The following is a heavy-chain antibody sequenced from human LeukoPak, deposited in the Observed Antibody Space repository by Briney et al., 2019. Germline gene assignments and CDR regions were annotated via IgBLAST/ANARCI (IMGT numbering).Heavy chain of an antibody. CDR2: ISYDGSNK. Sequence: GGSLRLSCAASGFTFSSYAMHWVRQAPGKGLEWVAVISYDGSNKYYADSVKGRFTISRDNSKNTLYLQMNSLRAEDTAVYYCAKDGRSISSWYFYYWGQGTLVTVSS. CDR1: GFTFSSYA. V-gene: IGHV3-30-3*02. CDR3: AKDGRSISSWYFYY. J-gene: IGHJ4*02. D-gene: IGHD6-13*01.